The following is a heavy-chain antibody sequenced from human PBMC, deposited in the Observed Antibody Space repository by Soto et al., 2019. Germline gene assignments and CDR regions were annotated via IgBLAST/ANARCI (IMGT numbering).Heavy chain of an antibody. Sequence: EVQLVESGGGLVQPGGSLRLSCAASGFTFSSYEMNWVRQAPGKGLEWVSYISSSGSTIYYADSVKGRFTISRDNAKNSLYLQMHSLRAEDTAVYYCARAGGYSYLSNYYYGMDVWGQGTTVTVSS. D-gene: IGHD5-18*01. CDR2: ISSSGSTI. J-gene: IGHJ6*02. CDR3: ARAGGYSYLSNYYYGMDV. CDR1: GFTFSSYE. V-gene: IGHV3-48*03.